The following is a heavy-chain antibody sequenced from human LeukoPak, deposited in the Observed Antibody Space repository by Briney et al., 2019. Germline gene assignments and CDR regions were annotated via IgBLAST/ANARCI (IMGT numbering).Heavy chain of an antibody. CDR3: AKGKGSSSSSIDW. CDR2: ITGSGGST. V-gene: IGHV3-23*01. CDR1: GFTFSSNV. Sequence: GGSLRLSCAASGFTFSSNVMNWVRQAPGKGLEWVSAITGSGGSTYYADSVKGRFTISRDNSKNTLYLQMNSLRAEDTAVYYCAKGKGSSSSSIDWWGQGTLVTVSS. J-gene: IGHJ4*02. D-gene: IGHD2-15*01.